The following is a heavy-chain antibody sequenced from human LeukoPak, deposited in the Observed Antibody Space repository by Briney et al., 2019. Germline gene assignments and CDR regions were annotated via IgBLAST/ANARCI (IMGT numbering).Heavy chain of an antibody. D-gene: IGHD6-13*01. Sequence: TGGSLRLSCAASGFTFSDYYMSWIRQAPGKGLEWVSYISSSGSTIYYADSVKGRFTISRDNAKNPLYLQMNSLRAEDTAVYYCARVDSSSWYSGRYYYYGMDVWGQGTTVTVSS. CDR3: ARVDSSSWYSGRYYYYGMDV. J-gene: IGHJ6*02. V-gene: IGHV3-11*01. CDR1: GFTFSDYY. CDR2: ISSSGSTI.